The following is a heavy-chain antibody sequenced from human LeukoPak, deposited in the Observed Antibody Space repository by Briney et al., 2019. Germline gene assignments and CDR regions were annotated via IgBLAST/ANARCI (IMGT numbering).Heavy chain of an antibody. V-gene: IGHV3-23*01. CDR1: GLTFSAYA. CDR2: ISGSGGTK. J-gene: IGHJ3*02. D-gene: IGHD3-16*01. CDR3: AKDPDYQLLSRASFDI. Sequence: GGSLRLSCAASGLTFSAYAMSWVRQAPGKGLKWVSGISGSGGTKYYADYSVKGRFTISRDNSKNTLYLQMNSLSDEDTGVYYCAKDPDYQLLSRASFDIWGQGTMVTVSS.